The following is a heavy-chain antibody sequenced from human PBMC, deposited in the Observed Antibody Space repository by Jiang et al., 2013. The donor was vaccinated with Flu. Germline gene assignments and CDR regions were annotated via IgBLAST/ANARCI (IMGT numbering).Heavy chain of an antibody. V-gene: IGHV3-11*06. CDR3: AILVAAVPGASEYFPH. D-gene: IGHD2-15*01. CDR1: GFALSDFY. CDR2: ISHVNNHA. J-gene: IGHJ1*01. Sequence: VQLVESGGGLVRPGGSLRLSCAASGFALSDFYMSWIRQAPGKGLEWVSYISHVNNHAGYADSVKGRFTISKDDAKNSLSLQMNSLRADDTAVYYCAILVAAVPGASEYFPHVGPGHPDHRLV.